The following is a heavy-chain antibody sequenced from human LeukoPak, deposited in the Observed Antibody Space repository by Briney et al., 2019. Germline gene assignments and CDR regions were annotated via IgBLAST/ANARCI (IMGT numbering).Heavy chain of an antibody. J-gene: IGHJ4*02. CDR2: ISSSGNTI. Sequence: PGGSLRLSCAASGFTFSDYYMSWIRQAPGKGLEWVSYISSSGNTIYYADSVKGRFTISRDNAKNSLYLQMNSLRAEDTAVYYCAKESERFLEWLLDEPYYFDYWGQGTLVTVSS. D-gene: IGHD3-3*01. CDR1: GFTFSDYY. CDR3: AKESERFLEWLLDEPYYFDY. V-gene: IGHV3-11*01.